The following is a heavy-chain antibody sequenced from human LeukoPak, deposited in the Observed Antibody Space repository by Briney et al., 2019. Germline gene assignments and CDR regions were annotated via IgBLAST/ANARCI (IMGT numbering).Heavy chain of an antibody. J-gene: IGHJ3*02. CDR2: INTNTGNP. CDR1: GHTFTSYA. Sequence: ASVKVSCKASGHTFTSYAMNWVRQAPGQGLEWMGWINTNTGNPTYAQGFTGRFVFSLDTSVSTAYLQISSLKAEDTAVYYCARGRWLQQLDGAFDIWGQGTMVTVSS. CDR3: ARGRWLQQLDGAFDI. D-gene: IGHD6-13*01. V-gene: IGHV7-4-1*02.